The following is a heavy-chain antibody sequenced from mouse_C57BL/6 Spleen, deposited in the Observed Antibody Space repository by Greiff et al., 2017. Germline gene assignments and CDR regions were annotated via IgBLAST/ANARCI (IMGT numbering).Heavy chain of an antibody. D-gene: IGHD1-1*01. CDR2: IDPETGGT. CDR1: GYTFTDYE. CDR3: TRNYYGSSLDY. V-gene: IGHV1-15*01. J-gene: IGHJ2*01. Sequence: VQLQQSGAELVRPGASVTLSCKASGYTFTDYEMHWVKQTPVHGLAWIGAIDPETGGTAYNQKFKGKAILTADKSSSTAYMELRSLTSEDSAVYYCTRNYYGSSLDYWGQGTTLTVAS.